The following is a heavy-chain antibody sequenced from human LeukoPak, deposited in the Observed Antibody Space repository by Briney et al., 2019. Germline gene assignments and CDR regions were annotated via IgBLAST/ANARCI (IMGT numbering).Heavy chain of an antibody. J-gene: IGHJ4*02. CDR2: INHSGST. CDR1: GGSFSGYY. CDR3: ARHSVRGVLRY. V-gene: IGHV4-34*01. Sequence: PSETLSLTCAVYGGSFSGYYWSWIRQPPGKGLEWIGEINHSGSTNCNPSLKSRVTISVDTSKNQFSLKLNSVTVADTAVYYCARHSVRGVLRYWGQGTLVTVSS. D-gene: IGHD3-10*01.